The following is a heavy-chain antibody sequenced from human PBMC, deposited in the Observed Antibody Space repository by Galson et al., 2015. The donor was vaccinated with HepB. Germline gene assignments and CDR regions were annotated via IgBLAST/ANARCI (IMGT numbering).Heavy chain of an antibody. J-gene: IGHJ3*02. V-gene: IGHV5-51*03. Sequence: QSGAEVKKPGESLEISCQGSGYSFSSYWIHWVRQMPGKDLEWTGIIYPGDSDVRYSPSFQGQVTISADKSISAAYLQWSSLKASDTAMYYCARVLEYSAYDAFDIRGQGTMVIVSS. CDR2: IYPGDSDV. CDR3: ARVLEYSAYDAFDI. CDR1: GYSFSSYW. D-gene: IGHD5-12*01.